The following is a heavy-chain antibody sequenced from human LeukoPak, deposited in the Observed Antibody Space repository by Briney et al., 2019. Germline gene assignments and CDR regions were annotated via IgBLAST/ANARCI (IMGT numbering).Heavy chain of an antibody. D-gene: IGHD3-10*01. CDR3: AKDPVRFGEFGY. CDR2: ISGSGGST. CDR1: GFTFTDYY. Sequence: PGGSLRLSCAASGFTFTDYYMSWIRQAPGKGLEWVSAISGSGGSTYYADSVKGRFTISRDNSKNTLYLQMNSLRAEDTAVYYCAKDPVRFGEFGYWGQGTLVTVSS. V-gene: IGHV3-23*01. J-gene: IGHJ4*02.